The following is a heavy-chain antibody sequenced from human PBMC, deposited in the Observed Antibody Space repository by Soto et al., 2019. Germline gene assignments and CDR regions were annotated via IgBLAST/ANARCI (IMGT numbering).Heavy chain of an antibody. V-gene: IGHV3-30-3*01. D-gene: IGHD6-19*01. CDR3: ARDFTPNSSGWYHYYYYYGMDV. J-gene: IGHJ6*02. CDR2: ISYDGSNK. CDR1: GFTFSSYA. Sequence: GGSLRLSCAASGFTFSSYAMHWVRQAPGKGLEWVAVISYDGSNKYYADSVKGRFTISRDNSKNTLHLQMNSLRAEDTAVYYCARDFTPNSSGWYHYYYYYGMDVWGQGTTVTVSS.